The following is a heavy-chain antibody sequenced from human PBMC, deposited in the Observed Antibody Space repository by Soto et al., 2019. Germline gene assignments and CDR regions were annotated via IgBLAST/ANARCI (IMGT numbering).Heavy chain of an antibody. J-gene: IGHJ4*02. V-gene: IGHV5-51*01. Sequence: EESLKISCKGSGNNFAGYCIAWVRHMPGKGLELMGIIYPRDSDTRYMPSHQGKVTISADKSISSAYLQWSSLRTSDTSMYYCARGGVSRRTFDYWGQGTSVTVSS. CDR3: ARGGVSRRTFDY. CDR1: GNNFAGYC. D-gene: IGHD6-6*01. CDR2: IYPRDSDT.